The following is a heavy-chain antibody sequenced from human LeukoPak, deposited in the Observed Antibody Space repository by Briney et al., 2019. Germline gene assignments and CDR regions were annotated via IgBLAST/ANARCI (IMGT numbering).Heavy chain of an antibody. V-gene: IGHV3-21*01. Sequence: GRSLRLSCAASGFTFSSYGMHWVRQAPGKGLEWVSCISSSSSYIYYADSVKGRFTTSRDNAKNSLYLQMNSLRAEDTAVYYCARDLRSSGYYAFDYWGQGTLVTVSS. CDR3: ARDLRSSGYYAFDY. CDR2: ISSSSSYI. J-gene: IGHJ4*02. D-gene: IGHD3-22*01. CDR1: GFTFSSYG.